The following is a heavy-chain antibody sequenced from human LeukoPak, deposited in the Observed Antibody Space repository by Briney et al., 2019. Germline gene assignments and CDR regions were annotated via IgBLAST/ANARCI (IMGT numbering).Heavy chain of an antibody. CDR2: ISGGTT. V-gene: IGHV3-23*01. D-gene: IGHD3-10*01. J-gene: IGHJ4*02. Sequence: GGSLRLSCAASGFTISTYGMSWVRQAPGKGLEWVSSISGGTTYYADSVKGRFTISRDNSKNTVPLQMNSLRAEDTAVYYCAKSVYHSGNYWGQGTLVTASS. CDR3: AKSVYHSGNY. CDR1: GFTISTYG.